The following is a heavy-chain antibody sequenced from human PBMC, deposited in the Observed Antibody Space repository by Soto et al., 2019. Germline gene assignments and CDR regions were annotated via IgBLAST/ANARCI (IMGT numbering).Heavy chain of an antibody. CDR1: GVSISGYY. V-gene: IGHV4-59*01. D-gene: IGHD1-20*01. CDR3: AATYKDGYFDY. CDR2: AHYTGTT. J-gene: IGHJ2*01. Sequence: QVHLEESGPGLLKPSETLSLRCTVSGVSISGYYWSWIRQPPGKGLQWLGYAHYTGTTIYNPSLNNRVTISVDPSKRQCSLHLRSVSSADTALYFCAATYKDGYFDYWGRGTPVTVST.